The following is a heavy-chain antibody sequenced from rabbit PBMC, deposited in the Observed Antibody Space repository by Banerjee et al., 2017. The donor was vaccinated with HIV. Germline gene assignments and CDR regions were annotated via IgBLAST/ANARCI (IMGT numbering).Heavy chain of an antibody. CDR3: ARDLAGVIGWNFNL. V-gene: IGHV1S45*01. J-gene: IGHJ4*01. D-gene: IGHD4-1*01. CDR2: IAAGSSGST. CDR1: GFSCTASGSDISSYS. Sequence: QEQLVESGGDLVKPEGSLTLTCTASGFSCTASGSDISSYSMGWVRQAPGKGLEWIACIAAGSSGSTYYASWAKGRFTISKTSSTTVTLQGASLTSADTATYFCARDLAGVIGWNFNLWG.